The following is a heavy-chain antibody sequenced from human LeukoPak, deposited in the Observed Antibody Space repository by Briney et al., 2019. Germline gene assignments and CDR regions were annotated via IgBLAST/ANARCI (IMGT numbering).Heavy chain of an antibody. V-gene: IGHV4-34*01. D-gene: IGHD3-3*01. J-gene: IGHJ6*02. CDR3: ARGSPYYDFWSGYYTNYYGMDV. CDR2: INHSGST. CDR1: GGSFSGYY. Sequence: RASETLSLTCAVYGGSFSGYYWSWIRQPPGKGLEWIGEINHSGSTNYNPSLKSRVTISVDTSKNQFSLKLSSVTAADTAVYYCARGSPYYDFWSGYYTNYYGMDVWGQGTTVTVSS.